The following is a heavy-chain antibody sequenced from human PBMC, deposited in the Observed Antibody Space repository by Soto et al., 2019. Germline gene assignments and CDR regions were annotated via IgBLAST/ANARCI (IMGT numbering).Heavy chain of an antibody. J-gene: IGHJ6*02. CDR3: AREIFPYGMDV. Sequence: SETLSLTCGVSGGSINSGGYSWSWIRQPPGRGLEWIGNIYPSGSANYSPSLKTRVTISVDRSMNQFSLNLGSVTAADTAVYYCAREIFPYGMDVWGPGTSVTVSS. CDR2: IYPSGSA. CDR1: GGSINSGGYS. D-gene: IGHD3-3*01. V-gene: IGHV4-30-2*01.